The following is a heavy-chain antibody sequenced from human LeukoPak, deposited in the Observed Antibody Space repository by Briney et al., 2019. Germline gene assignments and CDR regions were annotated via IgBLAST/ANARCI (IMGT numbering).Heavy chain of an antibody. CDR3: ARAGRSVRPVDY. V-gene: IGHV4-38-2*02. D-gene: IGHD3-10*01. CDR2: IYHSGST. Sequence: PSETLSLTCTVSGYSISSGYYWGWIRQPPGNGLEWIGSIYHSGSTYYNPSLKSRVTISVDTSKNQFSLKLSSVTAADTAVYYCARAGRSVRPVDYWGQGTLVTVSS. CDR1: GYSISSGYY. J-gene: IGHJ4*02.